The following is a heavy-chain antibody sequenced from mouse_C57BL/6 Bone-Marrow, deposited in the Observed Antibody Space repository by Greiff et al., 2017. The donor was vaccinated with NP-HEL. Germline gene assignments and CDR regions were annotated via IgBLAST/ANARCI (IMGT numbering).Heavy chain of an antibody. D-gene: IGHD2-10*02. J-gene: IGHJ3*01. CDR3: ARGGYGNYVPEFAY. Sequence: QVQLQQSGAELARPGASVKMSCKASGYTFTSYTMHWVKQRPGQGLEWIGYINPSSGYTKYNQKFKDKATLTADKSSSTAYMQLSSLTSEDSAVYYWARGGYGNYVPEFAYWGQGTLVTVSA. V-gene: IGHV1-4*01. CDR2: INPSSGYT. CDR1: GYTFTSYT.